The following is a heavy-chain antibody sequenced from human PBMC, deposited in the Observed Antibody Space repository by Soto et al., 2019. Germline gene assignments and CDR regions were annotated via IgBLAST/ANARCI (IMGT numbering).Heavy chain of an antibody. CDR1: GFNFNSYW. J-gene: IGHJ4*02. CDR3: ARGRRAYSGHDQGYFDY. CDR2: INSEGGGS. D-gene: IGHD5-12*01. Sequence: GGSLRLFCAASGFNFNSYWMHWVRLAPGKGLEWVARINSEGGGSSYADSVKGRFTISRDNAKNTGYLQMKSLRVEDTSTYYCARGRRAYSGHDQGYFDYWGQGALVTVSS. V-gene: IGHV3-74*01.